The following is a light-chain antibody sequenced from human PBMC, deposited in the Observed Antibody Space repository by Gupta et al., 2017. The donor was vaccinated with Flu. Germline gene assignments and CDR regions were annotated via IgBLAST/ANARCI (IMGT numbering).Light chain of an antibody. CDR3: QQYDTLPLT. CDR1: QDITNY. V-gene: IGKV1-33*01. CDR2: DAS. J-gene: IGKJ4*01. Sequence: DIQMTQSPSSLSASVGDRVTITCQASQDITNYLNWYQQKPGRAPKLLIYDASNLETGVPSRFSGGGSGTDFTFTISSLQPEDIATYFCQQYDTLPLTFGGGTKVEI.